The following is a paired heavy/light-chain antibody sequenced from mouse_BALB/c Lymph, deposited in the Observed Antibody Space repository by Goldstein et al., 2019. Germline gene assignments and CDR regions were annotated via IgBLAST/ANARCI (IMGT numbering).Light chain of an antibody. CDR3: QNDHSYPYT. CDR1: QSLLNSGNQKNY. J-gene: IGKJ2*01. V-gene: IGKV8-28*01. Sequence: DIVMTQSPSSLSVSAGEKVTMSCKSSQSLLNSGNQKNYLAWYQLKPGQPPKLLIYGASTRESGVPDRFTGSGSGTDFTLTISSVQAEDLAVYYCQNDHSYPYTFGGGTKLEIK. CDR2: GAS.
Heavy chain of an antibody. V-gene: IGHV5-9-3*01. CDR1: GFTFSAYA. CDR3: TRHRSLYYAMDY. CDR2: IISGGSYA. D-gene: IGHD2-14*01. J-gene: IGHJ4*01. Sequence: EVQLVESGGGLVKPGGSLKLSCAASGFTFSAYAMSWIRQTPEKRLEWVAIIISGGSYAYYPDSVKGRFTISRDTAKNTLYLQMSSLRSEDTAMYYCTRHRSLYYAMDYWGQGTSVTVSS.